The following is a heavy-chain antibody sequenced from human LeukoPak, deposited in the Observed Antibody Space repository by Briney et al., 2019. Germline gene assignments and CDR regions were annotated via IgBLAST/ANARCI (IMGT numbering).Heavy chain of an antibody. CDR2: IKSKTDGGTT. CDR3: TTVLVRGIIDY. D-gene: IGHD6-13*01. Sequence: GGSLRLSCAASGFTVSSNYMSWVRQAPGKGLEWVGRIKSKTDGGTTDYAAPVKGRFTISRDDSKNTLYLQMNSLKTEDTAVYYCTTVLVRGIIDYWGQGTLVTVSS. V-gene: IGHV3-15*01. CDR1: GFTVSSNY. J-gene: IGHJ4*02.